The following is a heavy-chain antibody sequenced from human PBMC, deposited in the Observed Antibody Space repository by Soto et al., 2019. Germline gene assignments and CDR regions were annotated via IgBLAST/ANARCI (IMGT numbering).Heavy chain of an antibody. CDR1: GGSVSSNSYS. CDR3: ARAKAPLYSSSWYWFDP. Sequence: PSETLSLTCTVSGGSVSSNSYSWGWVRQSPGKGMEWIGTIYSNDNTHYNQSLLSRVTISVDTSKNEFSLKLSSVTAADTAVYYCARAKAPLYSSSWYWFDPWGQGTLVTVSS. J-gene: IGHJ5*02. V-gene: IGHV4-39*01. D-gene: IGHD6-13*01. CDR2: IYSNDNT.